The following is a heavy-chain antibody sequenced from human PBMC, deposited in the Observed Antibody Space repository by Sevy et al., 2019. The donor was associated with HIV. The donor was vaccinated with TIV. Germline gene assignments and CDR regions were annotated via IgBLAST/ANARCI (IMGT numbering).Heavy chain of an antibody. J-gene: IGHJ4*02. V-gene: IGHV3-49*04. CDR2: LKSDVYGGKV. CDR3: TRWKAAQSISDY. Sequence: GGSLRLSCPASGFTFSDYCMSWVRQAPGKGLEWVAFLKSDVYGGKVDHAASVGGRLVISRDDSKTIADLQMNDLKTEDTGVYYCTRWKAAQSISDYWGQGALVTVSS. CDR1: GFTFSDYC. D-gene: IGHD6-13*01.